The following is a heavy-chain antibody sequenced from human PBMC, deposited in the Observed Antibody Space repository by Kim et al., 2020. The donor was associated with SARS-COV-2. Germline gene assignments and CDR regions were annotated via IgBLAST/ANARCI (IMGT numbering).Heavy chain of an antibody. V-gene: IGHV4-34*01. J-gene: IGHJ6*02. Sequence: NNNPSLKSRVTISVDTSKNQFSLKLSSVTAADTAVYYCARVRRYYYGMDVWGQGTTVTVSS. CDR3: ARVRRYYYGMDV.